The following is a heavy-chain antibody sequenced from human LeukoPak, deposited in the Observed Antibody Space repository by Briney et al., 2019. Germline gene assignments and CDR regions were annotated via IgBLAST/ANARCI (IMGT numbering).Heavy chain of an antibody. D-gene: IGHD3-22*01. V-gene: IGHV3-23*01. CDR1: GFTFSSYA. J-gene: IGHJ4*02. Sequence: GGSLRLSCAASGFTFSSYAMSWVRQAPGKGLEWVSAISGSGGSTYYADSVKGRFTISRDNSKNMLYLEMNSLRADDTAVYYCASDLFYYDTGAKMPWGQGTLVTVSS. CDR2: ISGSGGST. CDR3: ASDLFYYDTGAKMP.